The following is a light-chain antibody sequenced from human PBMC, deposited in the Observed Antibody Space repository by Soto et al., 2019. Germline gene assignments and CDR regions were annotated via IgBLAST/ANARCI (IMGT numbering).Light chain of an antibody. CDR2: GAS. CDR3: QQYGNSPFA. J-gene: IGKJ3*01. V-gene: IGKV3-20*01. Sequence: EMVLTQSPGTLSLSPGERATLSCRASQSISSNYLAWYQQKPGQAPRLVIYGASSRATGIPDRFSGSGSGTDFTLTISRLEPDDFAVYYCQQYGNSPFAFGPGTKVDI. CDR1: QSISSNY.